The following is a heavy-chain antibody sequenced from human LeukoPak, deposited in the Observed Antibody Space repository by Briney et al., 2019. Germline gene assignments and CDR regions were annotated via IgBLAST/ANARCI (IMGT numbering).Heavy chain of an antibody. V-gene: IGHV1-69*06. J-gene: IGHJ4*02. CDR1: GGTFSSYA. Sequence: SVKVSCKASGGTFSSYAISWVRQAPGQGLEWMGGIIPIFGTANYAQKFQGRVTITADKSTSTAYMELSSLRSEDTAVYYCAREAYSGYDTVFDYWGQGTLVTVSS. D-gene: IGHD5-12*01. CDR3: AREAYSGYDTVFDY. CDR2: IIPIFGTA.